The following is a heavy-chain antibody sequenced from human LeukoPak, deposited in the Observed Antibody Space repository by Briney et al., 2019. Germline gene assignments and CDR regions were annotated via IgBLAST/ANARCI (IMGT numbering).Heavy chain of an antibody. CDR2: IYPSDSDT. CDR3: ARREPTYADAFDM. D-gene: IGHD4-11*01. Sequence: GESLKISCQGSGYSFTTYWIGWVRQMPEKGLEWMGFIYPSDSDTTYSPSFPSQVTLSPYNPINTAYPQWNSLKASHTPSYYFARREPTYADAFDMWGKETVVTISS. J-gene: IGHJ3*02. CDR1: GYSFTTYW. V-gene: IGHV5-51*01.